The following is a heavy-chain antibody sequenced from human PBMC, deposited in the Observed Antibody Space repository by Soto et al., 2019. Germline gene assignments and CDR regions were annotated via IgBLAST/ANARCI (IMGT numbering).Heavy chain of an antibody. CDR2: IYPGDSDT. J-gene: IGHJ6*02. CDR3: AASIFYYGMDV. CDR1: GYTFTNYW. Sequence: GETLKISCKGSGYTFTNYWIGWVRQMPGKGLEWMGIIYPGDSDTKYNPSFQGQVTISADKSITTTYLQWSSLKASDTAIYYCAASIFYYGMDVWGQGTTVTVSS. V-gene: IGHV5-51*01.